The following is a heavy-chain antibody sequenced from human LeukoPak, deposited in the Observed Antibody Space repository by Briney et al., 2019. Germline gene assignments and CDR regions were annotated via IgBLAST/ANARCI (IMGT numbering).Heavy chain of an antibody. D-gene: IGHD3-9*01. CDR3: AKVLSGLRYFDWLSDAFDI. J-gene: IGHJ3*02. V-gene: IGHV3-30*18. Sequence: GRSLRLSCAASGFTFSSYGMHWVRQAPGKGLEWVAVISYDGSNKYYADPVKGRFTISRDNSKNTLYLQMNSLRAEDTAVYYCAKVLSGLRYFDWLSDAFDIWGQGTMVTVSS. CDR1: GFTFSSYG. CDR2: ISYDGSNK.